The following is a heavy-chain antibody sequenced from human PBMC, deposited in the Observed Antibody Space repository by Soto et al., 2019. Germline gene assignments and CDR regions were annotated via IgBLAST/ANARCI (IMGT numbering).Heavy chain of an antibody. CDR1: SGSINSYY. CDR2: IYYSGST. J-gene: IGHJ5*01. CDR3: AREGNYCSGGRCENWYDS. Sequence: QVQLQESGPGLVKPSETLSLTCTVSSGSINSYYWSWIRQPPGKGLEWIGYIYYSGSTNYNPPLKSRVTISVDTSQNHFSLKLNSVIVGDTAVYYCAREGNYCSGGRCENWYDSWGQGTLVTVSS. V-gene: IGHV4-59*01. D-gene: IGHD2-15*01.